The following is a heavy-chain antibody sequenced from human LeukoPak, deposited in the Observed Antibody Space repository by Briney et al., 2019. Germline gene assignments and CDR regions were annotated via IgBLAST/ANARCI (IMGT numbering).Heavy chain of an antibody. CDR2: IYLGGSDS. CDR1: GYSITNYW. D-gene: IGHD6-13*01. CDR3: ARRGHGSSWYYFDY. Sequence: GESLKISCKASGYSITNYWIGWVRQMPGKGLEWMGNIYLGGSDSRYRPSFQGQVTISADKSISTAYLQWSSLKASDTAIYYCARRGHGSSWYYFDYWGQGTLVTVSS. J-gene: IGHJ4*02. V-gene: IGHV5-51*01.